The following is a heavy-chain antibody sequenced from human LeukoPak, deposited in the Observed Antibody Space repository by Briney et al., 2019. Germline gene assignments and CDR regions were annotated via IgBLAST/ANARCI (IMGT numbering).Heavy chain of an antibody. D-gene: IGHD3/OR15-3a*01. CDR1: GGSISSYY. CDR2: IYYSGST. Sequence: SETLSLTCTVSGGSISSYYWSWIRQPPGKGLEWIGYIYYSGSTNYDPSLKSRVTISVDTSKKQFSLKVSSVTAADTAVYYCAKGAMISGYYMDVWGKGTTVTVSS. J-gene: IGHJ6*03. CDR3: AKGAMISGYYMDV. V-gene: IGHV4-59*12.